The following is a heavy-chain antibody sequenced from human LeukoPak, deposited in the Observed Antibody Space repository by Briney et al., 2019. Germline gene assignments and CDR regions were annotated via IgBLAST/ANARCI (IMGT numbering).Heavy chain of an antibody. J-gene: IGHJ4*02. CDR3: ARKSRYGDYDY. D-gene: IGHD4-17*01. CDR1: GLTVSSNY. V-gene: IGHV3-66*01. CDR2: IYSGGST. Sequence: GGSLRLSCAASGLTVSSNYMSWVRQAPGKGLEWVSVIYSGGSTYYADSVKGRFTISRDNSKNTLYLQMNSLRAEDTAVYYCARKSRYGDYDYWGQGTLVTVSS.